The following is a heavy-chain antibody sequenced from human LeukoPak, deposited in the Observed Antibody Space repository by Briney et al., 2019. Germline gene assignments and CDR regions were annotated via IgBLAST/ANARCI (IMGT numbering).Heavy chain of an antibody. Sequence: ASVKLSCKAAGYTFTSYGISWGRHAPGPGLGWMGWISAYNGDTDYAQKLQGRVTMTTDTSTSTAYMELRSLRSDDTAVYYCARELVGSGSYADFVTRQPDNYFDYWGQGTLVTVSS. CDR1: GYTFTSYG. V-gene: IGHV1-18*01. D-gene: IGHD3-10*01. CDR2: ISAYNGDT. J-gene: IGHJ4*02. CDR3: ARELVGSGSYADFVTRQPDNYFDY.